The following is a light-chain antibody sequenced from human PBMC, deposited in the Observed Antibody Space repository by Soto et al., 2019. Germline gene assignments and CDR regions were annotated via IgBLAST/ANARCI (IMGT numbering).Light chain of an antibody. CDR3: TSFRSVNSRP. CDR1: SSDVGGYNY. J-gene: IGLJ2*01. V-gene: IGLV2-14*03. CDR2: DVS. Sequence: QSVLTQPASVSGSPGQSITISCSGTSSDVGGYNYVSWYQQHPGKAPKLMIFDVSNRPSGVSNRFSGSKSGNTASLTISSLQAEDEGDYYCTSFRSVNSRPFGEGTKLTVL.